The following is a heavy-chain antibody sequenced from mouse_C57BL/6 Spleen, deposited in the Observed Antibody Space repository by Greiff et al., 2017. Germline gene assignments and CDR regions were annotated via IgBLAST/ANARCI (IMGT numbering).Heavy chain of an antibody. CDR2: ISSGGSYT. CDR1: GFTFSSYG. CDR3: ARQIWGAMVTTVFDY. V-gene: IGHV5-6*01. D-gene: IGHD2-1*01. Sequence: EVKVVESGGDLVKPGGSLKLSCAASGFTFSSYGMSWVRQTPDKRLEWVATISSGGSYTYYPDSVKGRFTISRDNAKNTLYLQMSSLKSEDTAMYYCARQIWGAMVTTVFDYWGQGTTLTVSS. J-gene: IGHJ2*01.